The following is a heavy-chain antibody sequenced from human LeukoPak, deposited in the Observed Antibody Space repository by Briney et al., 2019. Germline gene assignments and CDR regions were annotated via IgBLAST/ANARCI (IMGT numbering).Heavy chain of an antibody. Sequence: PGGSLRLSCAASGFTFSSYSMNWVRQAPGKGLEWVSYISSSSSTIYYADSVKGRFTISRDNAKNSLYLQMNSLRAEDTAVYYCATVVPAAVSALATPEYFQHWGQGTLVTVSS. CDR3: ATVVPAAVSALATPEYFQH. CDR2: ISSSSSTI. J-gene: IGHJ1*01. CDR1: GFTFSSYS. V-gene: IGHV3-48*01. D-gene: IGHD2-2*01.